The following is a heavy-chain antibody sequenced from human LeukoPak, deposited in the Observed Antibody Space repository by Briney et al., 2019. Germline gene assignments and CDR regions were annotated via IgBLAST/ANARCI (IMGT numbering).Heavy chain of an antibody. CDR2: IYYSGST. V-gene: IGHV4-61*01. CDR3: ASLLRALVAFDI. Sequence: SETLSLTCTVSGGSVSGGSYYWSWIRQPPGKGLEWIGYIYYSGSTNYNPSLKSRVTISVDTSKNQFSLKLSSVTAADTVVYYCASLLRALVAFDIWGQGTLVTVSS. D-gene: IGHD1-26*01. CDR1: GGSVSGGSYY. J-gene: IGHJ3*02.